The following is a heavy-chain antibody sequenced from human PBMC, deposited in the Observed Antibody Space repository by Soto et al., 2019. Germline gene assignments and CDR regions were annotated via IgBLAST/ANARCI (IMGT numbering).Heavy chain of an antibody. CDR3: ASQGEGRF. J-gene: IGHJ4*02. D-gene: IGHD3-10*01. V-gene: IGHV3-30-3*01. CDR1: GFTFSSYE. CDR2: ISYDGSNK. Sequence: QVQLVESGGGVVQPGRSLRLSCAASGFTFSSYEMHWVRQVPGKGLEWVSLISYDGSNKYYADSVKGRFTISRDNSKNTLYLQMDSLRPEDTAVYCCASQGEGRFWGQGTLVSVSS.